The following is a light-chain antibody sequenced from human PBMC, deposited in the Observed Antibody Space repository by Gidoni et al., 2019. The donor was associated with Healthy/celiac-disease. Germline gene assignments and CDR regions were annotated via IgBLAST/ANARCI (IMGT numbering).Light chain of an antibody. V-gene: IGKV3-11*01. Sequence: EIVLTQSPATLSLSPGESATLSCRASQSVSSYLAWYQQKPGQAPRLLIYDASNRATGIPARFSGSGSGTDFTLTISSLEPEDFAVYYCQQRSNWPPGPWTFGQGTKVEIK. J-gene: IGKJ1*01. CDR2: DAS. CDR1: QSVSSY. CDR3: QQRSNWPPGPWT.